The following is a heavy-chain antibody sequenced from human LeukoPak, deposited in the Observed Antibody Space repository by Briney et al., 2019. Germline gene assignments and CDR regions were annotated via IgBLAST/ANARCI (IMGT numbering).Heavy chain of an antibody. V-gene: IGHV3-23*01. CDR3: AKVGSSGYYCDY. CDR1: GFTFSSYA. Sequence: GGSLRLSCAASGFTFSSYAMSWVRQAPGKGLEWVSAISGSGGSTYYADPVKGRFTISRDNSKNTLYLQMNSLRAEDTAVYYCAKVGSSGYYCDYWGQGTLVTVSS. D-gene: IGHD3-22*01. J-gene: IGHJ4*02. CDR2: ISGSGGST.